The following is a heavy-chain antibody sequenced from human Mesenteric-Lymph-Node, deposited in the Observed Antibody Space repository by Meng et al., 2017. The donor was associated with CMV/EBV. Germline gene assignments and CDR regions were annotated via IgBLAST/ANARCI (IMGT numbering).Heavy chain of an antibody. Sequence: ASVKVSCKASGYTFTSYYMHWVRQAPRQGLEWMGIINPSGGSTSYAQKFQGRVTMTRDTSTSTVYMELSSLRSEDTAVYYCARGRYCSSTSCYRPDHYYYYYGMDVWGQGTTVTVSS. CDR3: ARGRYCSSTSCYRPDHYYYYYGMDV. CDR1: GYTFTSYY. V-gene: IGHV1-46*01. D-gene: IGHD2-2*02. J-gene: IGHJ6*02. CDR2: INPSGGST.